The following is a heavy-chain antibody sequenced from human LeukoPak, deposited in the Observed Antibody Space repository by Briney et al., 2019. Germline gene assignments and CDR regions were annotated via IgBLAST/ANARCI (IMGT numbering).Heavy chain of an antibody. J-gene: IGHJ4*02. Sequence: GGSLRLSCAASGFTFSSYAMSWVRQAPGKGLVWVSRIASDGSSTTYADSVKGRFSISRDNAKNTLYLQMNSLRVEDTAVYYCARGRPHGNDYWGQGTLVTVSS. CDR3: ARGRPHGNDY. D-gene: IGHD4-23*01. V-gene: IGHV3-74*01. CDR1: GFTFSSYA. CDR2: IASDGSST.